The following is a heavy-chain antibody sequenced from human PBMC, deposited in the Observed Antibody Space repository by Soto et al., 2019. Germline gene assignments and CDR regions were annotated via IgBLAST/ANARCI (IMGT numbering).Heavy chain of an antibody. J-gene: IGHJ6*02. CDR2: IYYSGTT. CDR3: ARHKGGYYSGVDV. V-gene: IGHV4-39*01. D-gene: IGHD3-16*01. Sequence: SETLSLTCTVSGGSISSNSYYWAWIRQPPGKGLEWIGNIYYSGTTYYNPSLKSRVTISVDTSNNQFSLKLSSVTAADTAVYYCARHKGGYYSGVDVWGQGTTVTVSS. CDR1: GGSISSNSYY.